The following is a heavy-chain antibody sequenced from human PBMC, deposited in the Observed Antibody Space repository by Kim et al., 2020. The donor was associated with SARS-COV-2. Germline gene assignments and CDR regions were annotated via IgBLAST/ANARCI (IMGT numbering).Heavy chain of an antibody. CDR2: IYYSGST. D-gene: IGHD3-10*01. Sequence: SETLSLTCTVSGGSISSYYWSWIRQPPGKGLEWIGYIYYSGSTNYNPSLKSRVTISVDTSKNQFALKLSSVTAADTAVYYCASGSGSYYWDWFDPWGQGTLVTVSS. CDR3: ASGSGSYYWDWFDP. CDR1: GGSISSYY. J-gene: IGHJ5*02. V-gene: IGHV4-59*01.